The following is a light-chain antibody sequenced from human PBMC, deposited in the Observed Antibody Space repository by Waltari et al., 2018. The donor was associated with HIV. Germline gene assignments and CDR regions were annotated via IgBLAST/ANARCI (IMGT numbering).Light chain of an antibody. V-gene: IGLV3-1*01. J-gene: IGLJ2*01. CDR3: QAWDSSIVV. CDR2: EDN. CDR1: TLGDKF. Sequence: SYELTQPPSVSVSPGQTASITCSGDTLGDKFACWYLQKPGQSPVLVIYEDNKRPSGIPERFSGSNSGNTATLTITGTQAMDEGDYYCQAWDSSIVVFGGGTKLTVL.